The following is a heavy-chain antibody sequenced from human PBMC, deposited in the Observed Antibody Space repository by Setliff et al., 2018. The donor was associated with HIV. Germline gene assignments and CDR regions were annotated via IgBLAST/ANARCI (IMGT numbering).Heavy chain of an antibody. CDR1: GYTFTNYG. J-gene: IGHJ4*02. CDR2: ISPYIGDT. CDR3: ARDYCSRATCYGSNSDY. D-gene: IGHD2-2*01. V-gene: IGHV1-18*01. Sequence: ASVKVSCRTSGYTFTNYGISWVRQAPGQGLEWMGWISPYIGDTNYAQKFQGRVTMTTDSSTNTAYMDLRSLRSDDTAVYFCARDYCSRATCYGSNSDYWGQGTQVTVSS.